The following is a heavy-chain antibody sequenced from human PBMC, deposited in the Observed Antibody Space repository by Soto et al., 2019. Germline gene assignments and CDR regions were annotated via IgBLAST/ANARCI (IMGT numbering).Heavy chain of an antibody. V-gene: IGHV5-51*01. CDR2: IFPGDSDT. D-gene: IGHD1-26*01. Sequence: GESLKKSRKGSGYSFTNYWIGWVRHMPGKGLECMGIIFPGDSDTRYSPSFQGQVTISADKSISTAYLQWSSLKASDTAMYYCARRSEEWELPDHWGQGTLVTVSS. CDR1: GYSFTNYW. CDR3: ARRSEEWELPDH. J-gene: IGHJ4*02.